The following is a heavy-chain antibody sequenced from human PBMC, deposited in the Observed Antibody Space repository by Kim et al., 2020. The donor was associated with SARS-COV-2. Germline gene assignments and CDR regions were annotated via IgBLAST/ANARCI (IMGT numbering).Heavy chain of an antibody. Sequence: GGSLRLSCAASGFTFDDYTMHWVRQAPGKGLEWVSLISWDGGSTYYADSVKGRFTISRDNSKNSLYLQMNSLRTEDTALYYCAKDTPYGSGSPGGMDVWGQGTTVTVSS. J-gene: IGHJ6*02. CDR2: ISWDGGST. CDR3: AKDTPYGSGSPGGMDV. V-gene: IGHV3-43*01. D-gene: IGHD3-10*01. CDR1: GFTFDDYT.